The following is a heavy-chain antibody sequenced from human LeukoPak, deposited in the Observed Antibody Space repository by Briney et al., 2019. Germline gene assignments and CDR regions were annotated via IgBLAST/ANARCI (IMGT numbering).Heavy chain of an antibody. V-gene: IGHV1-8*01. CDR3: ARSHTRNGFCGGGRCYPAVWWFDP. Sequence: ASVKVSCKASGYTFINNDINWVRQAPGQGLEWMAWIYPKNGNRGYAQNFQGRVTMTTDTSIGTAYMELSSLRSEDTAVYYCARSHTRNGFCGGGRCYPAVWWFDPWGQGTLVTVSS. CDR2: IYPKNGNR. J-gene: IGHJ5*02. CDR1: GYTFINND. D-gene: IGHD2-15*01.